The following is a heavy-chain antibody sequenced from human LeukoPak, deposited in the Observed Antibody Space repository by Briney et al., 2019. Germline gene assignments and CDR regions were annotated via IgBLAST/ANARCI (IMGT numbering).Heavy chain of an antibody. CDR2: IYTSGST. D-gene: IGHD1-26*01. CDR3: ARVGRSLSGSYYYFDY. V-gene: IGHV4-4*07. J-gene: IGHJ4*02. CDR1: GGSISSYY. Sequence: SETLSLTCTVSGGSISSYYWSWIRQPAGKGLEWIGRIYTSGSTNYNPSLKSRVTMSVDTSKNQFSLKLSSVTAADTAVYYCARVGRSLSGSYYYFDYWGQGTLVTVSS.